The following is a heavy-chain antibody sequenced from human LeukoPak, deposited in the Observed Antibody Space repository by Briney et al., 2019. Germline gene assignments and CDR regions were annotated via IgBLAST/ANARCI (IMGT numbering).Heavy chain of an antibody. CDR1: GYTFTSYG. D-gene: IGHD5-18*01. Sequence: ASVKVSCKASGYTFTSYGISWVRQAPGQGLEWMGWISAYNGNTNYAQKLQGRVTMTTDTSTSTAYMELRSLRSDDTAVYYCARDADTAMVKGVWVYWGQGTLVTVSS. CDR2: ISAYNGNT. V-gene: IGHV1-18*04. J-gene: IGHJ4*02. CDR3: ARDADTAMVKGVWVY.